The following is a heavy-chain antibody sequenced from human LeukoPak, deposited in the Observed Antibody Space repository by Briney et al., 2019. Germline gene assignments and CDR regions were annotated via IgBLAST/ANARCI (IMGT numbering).Heavy chain of an antibody. CDR3: AKAQYDSSGYHFDY. V-gene: IGHV3-9*01. J-gene: IGHJ4*02. CDR2: ISWNSGSI. CDR1: GFTFDDYA. Sequence: GRSLRLSCAASGFTFDDYAMHWVRQAPGKGLEWVSGISWNSGSIGYADSVKGRFTISRDNAKNSLYLQMNSLRAEGTALYYCAKAQYDSSGYHFDYWGQGTLVTVSS. D-gene: IGHD3-22*01.